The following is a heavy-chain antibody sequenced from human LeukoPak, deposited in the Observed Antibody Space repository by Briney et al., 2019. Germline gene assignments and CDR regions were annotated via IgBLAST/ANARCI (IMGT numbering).Heavy chain of an antibody. V-gene: IGHV3-33*01. D-gene: IGHD1-26*01. CDR2: IWYDGSNK. J-gene: IGHJ4*02. Sequence: GRSLRLSCAASGFTFSSYGMHWVRQAPGKGLEWVAVIWYDGSNKYYADPVKGRFTISRDNSKNTLYLQMNSLRAEDTAVYYCATPLIVGANADYWGQGTLVTVSS. CDR1: GFTFSSYG. CDR3: ATPLIVGANADY.